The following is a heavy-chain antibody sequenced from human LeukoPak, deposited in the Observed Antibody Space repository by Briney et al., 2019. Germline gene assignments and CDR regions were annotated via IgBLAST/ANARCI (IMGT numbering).Heavy chain of an antibody. CDR3: RAVPPTGEA. J-gene: IGHJ5*02. CDR2: INHSGST. V-gene: IGHV4-4*02. D-gene: IGHD2-2*01. Sequence: SETLSLTCAVSGDSISSDIWWNWVRQPPGKGLEWIGEINHSGSTNYNPSLKSRVTISVDTSKNQFSLKLSSVTAADTAVYYCRAVPPTGEAWGQGTLVTVSS. CDR1: GDSISSDIW.